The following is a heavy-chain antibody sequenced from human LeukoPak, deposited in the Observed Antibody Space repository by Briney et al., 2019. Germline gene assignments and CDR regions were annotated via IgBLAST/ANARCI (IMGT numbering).Heavy chain of an antibody. D-gene: IGHD3-22*01. CDR1: GFTFSSYA. CDR3: ARDQAENYYDSSGTDY. Sequence: GGSLRLSCAASGFTFSSYAMHWVRQAPGKGLEWVAVISYDGSNKYYTDSVKGRFTISRDNSKNTLYLQMNSLRAEDTAVYYCARDQAENYYDSSGTDYWGQGTLVTVSS. CDR2: ISYDGSNK. V-gene: IGHV3-30-3*01. J-gene: IGHJ4*02.